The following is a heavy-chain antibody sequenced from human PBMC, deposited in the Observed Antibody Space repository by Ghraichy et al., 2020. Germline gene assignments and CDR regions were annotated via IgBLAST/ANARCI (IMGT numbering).Heavy chain of an antibody. J-gene: IGHJ4*02. V-gene: IGHV3-21*01. Sequence: GGSLRLSCAASGFTFSSYWMHWVRQAPGKGLVWVSSISSSGDSIYYTDSVKGRFTISRDNAKNSLYLQMNSLRAEDTAVYYCTRDDAHCGGGCYSLVDYWGQGTLVTVSS. CDR2: ISSSGDSI. CDR1: GFTFSSYW. CDR3: TRDDAHCGGGCYSLVDY. D-gene: IGHD2-21*01.